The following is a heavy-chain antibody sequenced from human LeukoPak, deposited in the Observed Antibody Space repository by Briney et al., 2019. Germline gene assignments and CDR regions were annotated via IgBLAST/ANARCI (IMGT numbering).Heavy chain of an antibody. CDR3: ARRESYYDFWSGYSYYFDY. Sequence: GASVKVSCKASGYTFTSYDINWVRQATGQGLEWMGWMNPNSGNTGYAQKFQGRVTMTRNTSISTAYMELSSLGSEDTAIYYCARRESYYDFWSGYSYYFDYWGQGTLVTVSS. CDR1: GYTFTSYD. CDR2: MNPNSGNT. D-gene: IGHD3-3*01. J-gene: IGHJ4*02. V-gene: IGHV1-8*01.